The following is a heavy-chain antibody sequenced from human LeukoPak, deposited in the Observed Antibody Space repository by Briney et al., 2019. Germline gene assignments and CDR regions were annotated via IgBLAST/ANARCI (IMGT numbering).Heavy chain of an antibody. CDR2: LRSKAYGGTT. D-gene: IGHD5-18*01. CDR1: GFTFCDHA. V-gene: IGHV3-49*04. CDR3: TIGPIHLWLYDGMDV. Sequence: GGALRLSCTASGFTFCDHAMSWVRQAPGKGRGWGGLLRSKAYGGTTEYAASVRGRFTNSRDDSTSIAYLQMNSLETEDTAVYYCTIGPIHLWLYDGMDVWGQGTTVIVSS. J-gene: IGHJ6*02.